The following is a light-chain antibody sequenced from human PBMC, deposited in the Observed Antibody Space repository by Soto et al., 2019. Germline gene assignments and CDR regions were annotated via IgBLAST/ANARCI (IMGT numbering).Light chain of an antibody. V-gene: IGLV2-14*01. CDR1: SSDVGGYNY. Sequence: QSALTQPASVSGSPGQSITISCTGTSSDVGGYNYVSWYQQHPGKAPKLMIYDVSNRPSGVSNRFSGSKSGNTASLTISGRQAEDEADYYCSSYTSSSTLVVFGRGTKLTDL. J-gene: IGLJ2*01. CDR2: DVS. CDR3: SSYTSSSTLVV.